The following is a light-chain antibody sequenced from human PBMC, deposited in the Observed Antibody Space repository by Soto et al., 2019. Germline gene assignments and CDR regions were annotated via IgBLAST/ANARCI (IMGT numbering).Light chain of an antibody. CDR3: MQSIQFPRT. CDR1: QTLLFRDGRTF. CDR2: EVS. Sequence: DIVMTQTPFSLSVTPGQPASISCKSSQTLLFRDGRTFLYWYLQKPGQPPQLLISEVSNRLSGVPDRFSGSGSATDFTLKISRVEAEEVGVYYCMQSIQFPRTFGQGTKLDIK. J-gene: IGKJ2*01. V-gene: IGKV2D-29*01.